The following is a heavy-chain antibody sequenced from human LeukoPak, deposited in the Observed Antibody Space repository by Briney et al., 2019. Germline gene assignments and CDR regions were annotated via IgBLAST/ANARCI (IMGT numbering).Heavy chain of an antibody. J-gene: IGHJ4*02. Sequence: GASVKVSFKASGGTFSIYAISWVRQAPGQGLEWMGRIIPILGIANYAQKFQGRVTITADKSTSTAYMELSSLRSEDTAVYYCARRDSGSYPFDYWGQGTLVTVSS. CDR2: IIPILGIA. V-gene: IGHV1-69*04. CDR3: ARRDSGSYPFDY. D-gene: IGHD1-26*01. CDR1: GGTFSIYA.